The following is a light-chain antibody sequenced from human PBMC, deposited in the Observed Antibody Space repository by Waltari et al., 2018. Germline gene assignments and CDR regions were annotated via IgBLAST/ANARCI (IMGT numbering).Light chain of an antibody. CDR2: ATY. V-gene: IGKV1-39*01. Sequence: DIQMTQSPPSLSASVGDRVTITCRASQTVKNYLSWYQQKPGKTPKLLIYATYNLENGVPSRFSGSGSGTDYTLTINSLQTEDVAVYFCQQGYRTPLTFGPGTKVDIK. CDR1: QTVKNY. CDR3: QQGYRTPLT. J-gene: IGKJ3*01.